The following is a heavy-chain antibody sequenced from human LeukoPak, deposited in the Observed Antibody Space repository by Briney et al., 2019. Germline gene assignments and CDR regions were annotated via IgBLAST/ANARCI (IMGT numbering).Heavy chain of an antibody. J-gene: IGHJ4*02. D-gene: IGHD3-22*01. Sequence: GGSLRLSCAASGFTFSSYSMNWVRQAPGKGLEWVSSISSSSSYIYYADSVKGRFTISRDNAKNSLYLQMNSLRAEDTAVYYCARLIDGSGSPDYWGQGTLVTVSS. CDR2: ISSSSSYI. CDR3: ARLIDGSGSPDY. CDR1: GFTFSSYS. V-gene: IGHV3-21*01.